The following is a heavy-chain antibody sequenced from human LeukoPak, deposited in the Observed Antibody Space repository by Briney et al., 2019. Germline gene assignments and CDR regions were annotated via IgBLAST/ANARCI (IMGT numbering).Heavy chain of an antibody. J-gene: IGHJ4*02. D-gene: IGHD3-10*01. V-gene: IGHV4-4*02. Sequence: SETLSLTCAVSGGSISSSNWWSWVRQPPGKGLEWIGEINHSGSTNYNPSLKSRVTISVDTSKNQFSLKLSSVTAADTAVYYCARGQGPTYYYGSGSYYFDYWGQGTLVTVSS. CDR1: GGSISSSNW. CDR3: ARGQGPTYYYGSGSYYFDY. CDR2: INHSGST.